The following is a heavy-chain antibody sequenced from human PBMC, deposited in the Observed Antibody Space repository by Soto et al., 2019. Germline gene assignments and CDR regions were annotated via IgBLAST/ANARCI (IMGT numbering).Heavy chain of an antibody. CDR3: ATSVGIAPTGEDGMDV. D-gene: IGHD2-8*02. J-gene: IGHJ6*02. Sequence: QVQLVQSGAEVKKTGSSVKVSCKASGGTFSIYGFSWVRQAPGQGPEWIGGIIHILTKPNYAQKFQGRGTIVADEATTTVYMELRRVKFEDTAVYYCATSVGIAPTGEDGMDVWGQGTSVSVSS. V-gene: IGHV1-69*01. CDR1: GGTFSIYG. CDR2: IIHILTKP.